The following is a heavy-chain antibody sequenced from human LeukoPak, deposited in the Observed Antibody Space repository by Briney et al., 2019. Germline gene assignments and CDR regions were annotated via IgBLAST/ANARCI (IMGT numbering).Heavy chain of an antibody. CDR1: GFTFSSYA. Sequence: PGGSLRLSCAASGFTFSSYAMSWVRQAPGRGLEWVSTISGSGGRTYYADSVKGRFTISRDDSKNTLDLQMNSLRADDTAVYYCAGGTTVPHFDYWGQGTLVTVSS. J-gene: IGHJ4*02. CDR2: ISGSGGRT. D-gene: IGHD4-17*01. CDR3: AGGTTVPHFDY. V-gene: IGHV3-23*01.